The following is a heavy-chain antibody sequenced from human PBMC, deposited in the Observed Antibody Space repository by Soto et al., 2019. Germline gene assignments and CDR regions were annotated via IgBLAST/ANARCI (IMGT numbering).Heavy chain of an antibody. Sequence: GSLRLSCAASGFNFSSYAMHWVRRAPGKGLEWVAVISFDGSNQYYADSVKGRFTISRHNSDNTVDLQMNSLRPEDTAVYYCARDHLHADIAVLSVPIRGVWGRGTTGTVSS. D-gene: IGHD2-2*02. CDR3: ARDHLHADIAVLSVPIRGV. J-gene: IGHJ6*02. CDR2: ISFDGSNQ. CDR1: GFNFSSYA. V-gene: IGHV3-30-3*01.